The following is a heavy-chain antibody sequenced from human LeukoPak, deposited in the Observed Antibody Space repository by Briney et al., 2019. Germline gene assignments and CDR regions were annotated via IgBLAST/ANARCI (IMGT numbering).Heavy chain of an antibody. Sequence: SGTLSLTCAVSGGSISSSNWWSWVRQPPGKGLEWIGEIYHSGSTNYNPSLKSRVTISVDTSKNQFSLKLSSVTAADTAVYYCARVKHIVVVTAIPSDAFDIWGQGTMVTVSS. D-gene: IGHD2-21*02. J-gene: IGHJ3*02. V-gene: IGHV4-4*02. CDR2: IYHSGST. CDR1: GGSISSSNW. CDR3: ARVKHIVVVTAIPSDAFDI.